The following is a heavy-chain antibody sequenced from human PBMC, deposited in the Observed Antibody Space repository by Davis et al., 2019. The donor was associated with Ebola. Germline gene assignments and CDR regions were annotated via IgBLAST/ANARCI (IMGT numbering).Heavy chain of an antibody. CDR1: GYSFTSYW. Sequence: PGGSLRLSCKGSGYSFTSYWISWVRQAPGKGLEWVSVIYSGGSTYYADSVKGRFTISRDNSKNTLYLQMNSLRAEDTAVYYCARDKGSGWFDLWGQGTLVTVSS. D-gene: IGHD6-19*01. J-gene: IGHJ5*02. CDR2: IYSGGST. CDR3: ARDKGSGWFDL. V-gene: IGHV3-66*01.